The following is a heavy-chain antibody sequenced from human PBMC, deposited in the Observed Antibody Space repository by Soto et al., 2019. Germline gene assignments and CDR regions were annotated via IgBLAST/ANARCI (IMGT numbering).Heavy chain of an antibody. CDR2: IWYDGSNK. V-gene: IGHV3-33*01. D-gene: IGHD6-13*01. CDR1: GFTFSRFG. J-gene: IGHJ5*02. Sequence: QVQLVESGGGVVQPGRSLRLSCAASGFTFSRFGMHWVRQAPGKGLEWVAIIWYDGSNKYYADSVKGRFTSSRDNSKNTLYLQMNSLRVDDTAVYYCATARYSSRVINGFDPWGKGTLVTVSS. CDR3: ATARYSSRVINGFDP.